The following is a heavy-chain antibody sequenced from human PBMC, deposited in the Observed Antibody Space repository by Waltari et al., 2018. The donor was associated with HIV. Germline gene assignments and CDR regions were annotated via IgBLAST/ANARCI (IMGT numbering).Heavy chain of an antibody. CDR1: SGSITSGNYY. J-gene: IGHJ2*01. CDR3: ARALDYYESGSFPLWFFDV. Sequence: QVQLQESGPGLVKPSQTLSLTCTVSSGSITSGNYYWSWIRQPAGKGLEWIGRDYTSGCTSYNPSLKNRVTISMDTSRNQVSLRLSAVAAADTAVYYCARALDYYESGSFPLWFFDVWGRGTLVIVSS. D-gene: IGHD3-10*01. CDR2: DYTSGCT. V-gene: IGHV4-61*02.